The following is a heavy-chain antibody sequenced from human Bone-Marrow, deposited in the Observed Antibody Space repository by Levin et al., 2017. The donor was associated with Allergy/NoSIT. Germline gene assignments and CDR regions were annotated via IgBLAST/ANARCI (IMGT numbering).Heavy chain of an antibody. V-gene: IGHV3-23*01. CDR1: GFTFSSYA. CDR2: ISGSGGST. J-gene: IGHJ4*02. Sequence: GGSLRLSCAASGFTFSSYAMSWVRQAPGKGLEWVSAISGSGGSTYYADSVKGRFTISRDNSKNTLYLQMNSLRAEDTAVYYCAKDLIAATGEDTGFDYWGQGTLVTVSS. CDR3: AKDLIAATGEDTGFDY. D-gene: IGHD6-13*01.